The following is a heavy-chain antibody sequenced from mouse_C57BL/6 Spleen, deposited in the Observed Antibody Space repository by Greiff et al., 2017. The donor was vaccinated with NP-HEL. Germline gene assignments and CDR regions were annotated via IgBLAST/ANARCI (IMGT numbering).Heavy chain of an antibody. V-gene: IGHV1-52*01. CDR3: ASLYGSSPYYAMDY. CDR2: IDPSDSET. Sequence: QVQLQQPGAELVRPGSSVKLSCKASGYTFTSYWMHWVKQRPIQGLEWIGNIDPSDSETHYNQKFKDKATLTVDKSSSTAYMQLSSLTSEDSAVYYCASLYGSSPYYAMDYWGQGTSVTVSS. D-gene: IGHD1-1*01. CDR1: GYTFTSYW. J-gene: IGHJ4*01.